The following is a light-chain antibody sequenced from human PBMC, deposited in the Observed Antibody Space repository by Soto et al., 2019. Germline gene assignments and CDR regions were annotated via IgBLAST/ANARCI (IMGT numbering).Light chain of an antibody. V-gene: IGKV3-20*01. CDR1: QSVSSSY. J-gene: IGKJ4*01. CDR3: QQYGSSPRVT. Sequence: EIVLTQSPGTLSLSPGERATLSCRASQSVSSSYLAWYQQKPGQAPRLLIYGASSRATGIPDRCSGSGSGTAFSPIISSLEPEDFAVYYCQQYGSSPRVTFGGGTKVEIK. CDR2: GAS.